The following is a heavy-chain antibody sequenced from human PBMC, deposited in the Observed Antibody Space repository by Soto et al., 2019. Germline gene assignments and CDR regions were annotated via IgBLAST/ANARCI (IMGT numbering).Heavy chain of an antibody. Sequence: EVQLVESGGGLVQPGGSLRLSCAASGFTFSSYWMHWVRQAPGKGLVWVSRIKSDGSDTSYADSVKGRFTISRDNAKNTLYLQMSSLRAEDTPVYYCVRVAYGDLGGWGQGTLVTVSS. J-gene: IGHJ4*02. CDR2: IKSDGSDT. CDR3: VRVAYGDLGG. V-gene: IGHV3-74*01. CDR1: GFTFSSYW. D-gene: IGHD4-17*01.